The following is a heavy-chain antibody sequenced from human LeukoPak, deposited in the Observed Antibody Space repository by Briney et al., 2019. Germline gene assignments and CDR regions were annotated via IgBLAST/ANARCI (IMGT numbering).Heavy chain of an antibody. CDR1: GFTFGDYA. Sequence: GGSLRLSCTASGFTFGDYAMSWVRQAPGKGLEWVGFIRSKAYGGTTEYAASVKGRFTISIDDSKSIAYLQMNSLKTEDTAVYYCTRVEDFWSGFLDSFDYWGQGTLVTVSS. V-gene: IGHV3-49*04. J-gene: IGHJ4*02. CDR2: IRSKAYGGTT. CDR3: TRVEDFWSGFLDSFDY. D-gene: IGHD3-3*01.